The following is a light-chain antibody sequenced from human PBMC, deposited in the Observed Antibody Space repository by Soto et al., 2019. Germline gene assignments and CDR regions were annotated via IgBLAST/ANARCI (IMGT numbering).Light chain of an antibody. CDR1: SSDVGSYSL. Sequence: QSALTQPASVSGSPGQSITISCTGTSSDVGSYSLVSWYQQHPGKAPKLMIYEVSKRPSGVSNRFSASKSGNTAFLTISGLQAEDEADYYCCSYAGSTTLYVFGSGTKLTVL. CDR2: EVS. CDR3: CSYAGSTTLYV. J-gene: IGLJ1*01. V-gene: IGLV2-23*02.